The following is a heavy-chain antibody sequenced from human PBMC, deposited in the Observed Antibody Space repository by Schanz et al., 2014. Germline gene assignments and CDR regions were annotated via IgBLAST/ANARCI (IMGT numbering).Heavy chain of an antibody. J-gene: IGHJ1*01. Sequence: EVRLVESGGGLVQPGGSLRLSCEASGFDFNSYSMNWVRQVPGKGLEWLSNIATRSSTRHYADSVKGRVTISRDNAKNSVSLQMRGLRVEDTAVYYCASGVHVSSLQKGLQFWGRGTLVIVSS. V-gene: IGHV3-48*01. D-gene: IGHD3-10*01. CDR1: GFDFNSYS. CDR2: IATRSSTR. CDR3: ASGVHVSSLQKGLQF.